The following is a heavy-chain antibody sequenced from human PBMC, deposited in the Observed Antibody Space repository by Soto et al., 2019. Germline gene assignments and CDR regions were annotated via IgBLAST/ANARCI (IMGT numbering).Heavy chain of an antibody. D-gene: IGHD6-25*01. Sequence: GGSLRLSCAASGFTFSSYSMNWVRQAPGKGLEWVSSISSSSSYIYYADSVKGRFTISRDNAKNSLYLQMNSLRAEDTAVYYCARDRIAARNWFDPWGQGTLVTVSS. CDR3: ARDRIAARNWFDP. CDR1: GFTFSSYS. V-gene: IGHV3-21*01. J-gene: IGHJ5*02. CDR2: ISSSSSYI.